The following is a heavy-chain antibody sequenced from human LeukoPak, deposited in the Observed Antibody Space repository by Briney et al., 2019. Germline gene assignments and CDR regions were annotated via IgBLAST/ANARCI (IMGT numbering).Heavy chain of an antibody. Sequence: ASVKVSCKASGYTFTGYYMHWVRQAPGQGLEWMGWINPNSGGTNYAQKFQGRVTMTRDTSISTAYMELSRLRSDDTAVYYCARYSGSYYVRYFDYWGQGTLVTVSS. J-gene: IGHJ4*02. CDR2: INPNSGGT. V-gene: IGHV1-2*02. CDR1: GYTFTGYY. D-gene: IGHD1-26*01. CDR3: ARYSGSYYVRYFDY.